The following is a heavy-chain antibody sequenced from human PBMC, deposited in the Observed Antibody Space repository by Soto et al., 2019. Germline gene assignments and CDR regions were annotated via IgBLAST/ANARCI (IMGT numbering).Heavy chain of an antibody. CDR3: AREKTSCGMDV. J-gene: IGHJ6*02. CDR2: MNPNSGNT. CDR1: GYTFTSYD. Sequence: QVQLVKSGAEVKKPGASVKVSCKASGYTFTSYDINWLRQATGQGLEWMGWMNPNSGNTGYAQKFQGRATMTRNTSISTPYMELSNLRSEDTAVYYCAREKTSCGMDVWGQGTTVTVSS. V-gene: IGHV1-8*01.